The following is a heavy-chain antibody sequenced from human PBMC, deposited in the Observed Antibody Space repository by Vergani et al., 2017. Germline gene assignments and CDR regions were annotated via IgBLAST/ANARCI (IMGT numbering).Heavy chain of an antibody. D-gene: IGHD3-10*01. CDR1: GFTFSSYA. Sequence: EVQLVESGGGSAQPGESLRLSCAASGFTFSSYAMSWVRQAPGKGLEWVSAISGSGGSTYYADSVKGRFTISRDNSKNTLYLQMNSLRAEDTAVYYCAKDRGPRYDGYFDYWGQGTLVTVSS. CDR3: AKDRGPRYDGYFDY. CDR2: ISGSGGST. V-gene: IGHV3-23*04. J-gene: IGHJ4*02.